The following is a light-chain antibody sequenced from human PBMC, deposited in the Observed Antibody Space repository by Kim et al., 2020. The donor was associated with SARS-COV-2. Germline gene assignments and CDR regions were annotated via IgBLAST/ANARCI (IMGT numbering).Light chain of an antibody. Sequence: SSELTQDPAVSVALGQTVRITCRGVSLRVYSTNWYQQKPGQAPVLVIFSRNNRPSGIPDRFSGYTSGDTASLTITGAQAEDEADYYCQSRDRTGDILVFAPGTKVTVL. J-gene: IGLJ1*01. CDR3: QSRDRTGDILV. CDR2: SRN. V-gene: IGLV3-19*01. CDR1: SLRVYS.